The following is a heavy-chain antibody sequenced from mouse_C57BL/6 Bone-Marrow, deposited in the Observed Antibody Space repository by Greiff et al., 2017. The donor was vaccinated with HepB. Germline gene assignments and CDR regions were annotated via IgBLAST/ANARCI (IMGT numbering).Heavy chain of an antibody. CDR3: ASSYYYGSSYEDY. D-gene: IGHD1-1*01. J-gene: IGHJ4*01. Sequence: EVNVVESGGGLVQPGGSLSLSCAASGFTFTDYYMSWVRQPPGKALEWLGFIRNKANGYTTEYSASVKGRFTISRDNSQSILYLQMNALRAEDSATYYCASSYYYGSSYEDYWGQGTSVTVSS. CDR1: GFTFTDYY. V-gene: IGHV7-3*01. CDR2: IRNKANGYTT.